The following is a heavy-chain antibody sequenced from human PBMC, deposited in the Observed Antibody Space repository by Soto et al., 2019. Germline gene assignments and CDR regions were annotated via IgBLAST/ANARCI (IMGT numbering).Heavy chain of an antibody. J-gene: IGHJ3*02. V-gene: IGHV3-64*01. Sequence: GGSLRLSCAASGFTFSSYAMHWVRQAPGKGLEYVSAISSNGGSTYYANSVKGRFTISRDNSKNTLYLQMGSLRAEDMVVYYCARGGEWELLGAFDIWGQGTMVTVSS. CDR1: GFTFSSYA. D-gene: IGHD1-26*01. CDR3: ARGGEWELLGAFDI. CDR2: ISSNGGST.